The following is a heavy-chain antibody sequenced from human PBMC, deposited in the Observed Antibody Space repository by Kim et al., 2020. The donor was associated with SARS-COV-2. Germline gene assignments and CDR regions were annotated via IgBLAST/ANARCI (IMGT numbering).Heavy chain of an antibody. CDR2: ISGSGDST. J-gene: IGHJ4*02. Sequence: GGSLRLSCAASGFTFSSYAMSWVRQAPGKGLEWVSAISGSGDSTYYADSVKGRFTISRDNSKNTLYLQMNSLRVEDTAVYYCAKDFSPFGFSGYSGHWGQGTLVTVSS. CDR3: AKDFSPFGFSGYSGH. V-gene: IGHV3-23*01. D-gene: IGHD5-12*01. CDR1: GFTFSSYA.